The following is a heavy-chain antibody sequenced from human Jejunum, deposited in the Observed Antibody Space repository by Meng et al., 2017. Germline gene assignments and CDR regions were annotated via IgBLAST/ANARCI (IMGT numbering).Heavy chain of an antibody. Sequence: GESLKISCAASGFTFSSYWMSWVRQAPGKGLEWVANIKQDGSEKYYVDSVKGRFTISRDNAKNALYLQMNSLRAEDTAVYYCARDHGQLWYDLYYFDDWGQGTLVTVSS. CDR1: GFTFSSYW. J-gene: IGHJ4*02. V-gene: IGHV3-7*01. CDR2: IKQDGSEK. CDR3: ARDHGQLWYDLYYFDD. D-gene: IGHD5-18*01.